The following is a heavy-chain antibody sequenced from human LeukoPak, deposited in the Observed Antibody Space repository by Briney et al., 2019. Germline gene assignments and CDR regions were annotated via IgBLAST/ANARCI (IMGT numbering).Heavy chain of an antibody. CDR1: GFTFSSYA. J-gene: IGHJ4*02. D-gene: IGHD6-19*01. V-gene: IGHV3-30*04. CDR2: ISYDGSNK. Sequence: GGSLRLSCAASGFTFSSYAMHWVRQAPGKGLEWVAVISYDGSNKYYADSVKGRFTISRDNSKNTLYLQMNSLRAEDTAVYYCARSSGWYNYWGQGTLVTVSS. CDR3: ARSSGWYNY.